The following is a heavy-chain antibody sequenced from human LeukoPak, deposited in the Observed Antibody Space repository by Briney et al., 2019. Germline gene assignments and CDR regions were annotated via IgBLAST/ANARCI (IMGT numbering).Heavy chain of an antibody. CDR3: ARRNSGTYYGLFDP. D-gene: IGHD1-26*01. V-gene: IGHV4-34*01. Sequence: SSDTLSLTCAVYGGSFSGYYCSWIRQPPGKGLEWIGEINHSGSTNYNPSLKSRVTMSVDTSKNQFSLKLSSVTAADSAVYYCARRNSGTYYGLFDPWGQGTLVIVSS. CDR1: GGSFSGYY. CDR2: INHSGST. J-gene: IGHJ5*02.